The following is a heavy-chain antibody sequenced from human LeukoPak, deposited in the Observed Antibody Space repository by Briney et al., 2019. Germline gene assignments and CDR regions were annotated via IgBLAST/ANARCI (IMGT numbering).Heavy chain of an antibody. CDR3: AKSGGYGLIDH. J-gene: IGHJ4*02. V-gene: IGHV4-39*01. D-gene: IGHD1-26*01. Sequence: SETLSLTCTVSGASISGSGYYWGWIRQPPGKGLEWIGGIYSSGSTYYNASLQSRVTISIETSKNQISLRLNSVTAADTAMYYCAKSGGYGLIDHWGQGTLVTVSS. CDR1: GASISGSGYY. CDR2: IYSSGST.